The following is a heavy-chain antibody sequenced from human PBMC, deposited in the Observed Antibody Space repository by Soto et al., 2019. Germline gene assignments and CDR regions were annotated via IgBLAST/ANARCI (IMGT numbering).Heavy chain of an antibody. J-gene: IGHJ5*01. CDR2: ISSSGLTT. Sequence: GGSLRLSCQASGFNFRMYEMHWVRRTPGKGLEWVSYISSSGLTTYYADFAEGRFTISRDNAKDSLYLHLNSLRVGDTAVYYCARYGTRGDWWGLGTQVTVSS. CDR3: ARYGTRGDW. V-gene: IGHV3-48*03. CDR1: GFNFRMYE. D-gene: IGHD3-10*01.